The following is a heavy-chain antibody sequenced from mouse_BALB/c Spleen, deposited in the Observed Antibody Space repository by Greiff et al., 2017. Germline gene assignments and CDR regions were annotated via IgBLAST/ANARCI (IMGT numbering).Heavy chain of an antibody. CDR3: ARGAHYYGSSFDY. Sequence: EVQGVESGPGLVKPSQTVSLTCTVTGISITTGNYRWSWIRQFPGNKLEWIGYIYYSGTITYNPSLTSRTTITRDTSKNQFFLEMNSLTAEDTATYYCARGAHYYGSSFDYWGQGTTLTVSS. V-gene: IGHV3-5*02. D-gene: IGHD1-1*01. CDR2: IYYSGTI. CDR1: GISITTGNYR. J-gene: IGHJ2*01.